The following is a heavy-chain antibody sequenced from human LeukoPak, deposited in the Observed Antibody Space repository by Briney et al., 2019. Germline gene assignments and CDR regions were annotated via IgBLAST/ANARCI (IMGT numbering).Heavy chain of an antibody. J-gene: IGHJ4*02. CDR1: GFTFSSYA. CDR3: ARGLDY. CDR2: IKQDGSEK. Sequence: GGSLRLSCAASGFTFSSYAMSWVRQAPGKGLEWVVNIKQDGSEKYYVDSVKGRFTISRDNAKNPLYLQMNSLRAEDTAVYYCARGLDYWGQGTLVTVSS. V-gene: IGHV3-7*01.